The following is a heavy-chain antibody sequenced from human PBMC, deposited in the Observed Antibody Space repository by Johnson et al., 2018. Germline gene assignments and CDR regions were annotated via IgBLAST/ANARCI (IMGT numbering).Heavy chain of an antibody. CDR1: GFTFSDYA. D-gene: IGHD2-15*01. V-gene: IGHV3-49*03. Sequence: VQLVESGGGVVQPGRSLRLSCTASGFTFSDYALSWYRQAPGKGLEWVGIIRRIAYGGTTEYAASAKGRFTISRDDSKSIAYLQMNSMKTEDTAVYYCSRVVVAALYMDVWGKGTTVTVSS. CDR2: IRRIAYGGTT. CDR3: SRVVVAALYMDV. J-gene: IGHJ6*03.